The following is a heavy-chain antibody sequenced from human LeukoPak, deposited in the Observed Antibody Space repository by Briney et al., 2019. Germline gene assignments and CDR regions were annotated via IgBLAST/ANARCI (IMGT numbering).Heavy chain of an antibody. CDR3: ARILVGAPTDY. V-gene: IGHV4-61*01. J-gene: IGHJ4*02. Sequence: AETLTLTCTVSGGSVSSASYYWSWIRQPPRGGLEWIGFIYYDGGTSYNPSLKSRVTLSVDTSKNQFSLKLTSVTAADSALYFCARILVGAPTDYWGQGTLVSVPS. D-gene: IGHD1-26*01. CDR2: IYYDGGT. CDR1: GGSVSSASYY.